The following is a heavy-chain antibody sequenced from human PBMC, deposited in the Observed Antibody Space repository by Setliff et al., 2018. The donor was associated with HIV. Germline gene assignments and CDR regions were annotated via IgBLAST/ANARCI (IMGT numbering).Heavy chain of an antibody. D-gene: IGHD3-3*02. CDR3: ARGEHFWSGYYPGPSYDY. CDR1: GFTFSSYW. Sequence: GESLKISCAASGFTFSSYWMHWVRQAPGKGLVWVSRINSDGSSTSYADSVKGRFTISRDNAKNTLYLQMNSLRAEDTAVYYCARGEHFWSGYYPGPSYDYWGQGTLVTVSS. CDR2: INSDGSST. J-gene: IGHJ4*02. V-gene: IGHV3-74*01.